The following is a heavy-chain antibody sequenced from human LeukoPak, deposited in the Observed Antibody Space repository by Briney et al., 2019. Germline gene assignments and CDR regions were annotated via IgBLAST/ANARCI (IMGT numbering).Heavy chain of an antibody. J-gene: IGHJ4*02. CDR3: ARVQRYSSSPDY. Sequence: ASVKVSCKASGYTFTGYYMHWVRQAPGQGLEWMGWVSAYNGNTNYAQKLQGRVTMTTDTSTSTAYMELRSLRSDDTAVYYCARVQRYSSSPDYWGQGTLVTVSS. V-gene: IGHV1-18*04. D-gene: IGHD6-6*01. CDR1: GYTFTGYY. CDR2: VSAYNGNT.